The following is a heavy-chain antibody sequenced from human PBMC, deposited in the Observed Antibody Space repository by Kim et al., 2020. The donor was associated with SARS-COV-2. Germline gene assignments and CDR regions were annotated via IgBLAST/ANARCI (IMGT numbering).Heavy chain of an antibody. V-gene: IGHV3-23*01. CDR1: GFTFSSYA. D-gene: IGHD6-13*01. CDR2: ISGSGTST. Sequence: GGSLRLSCAASGFTFSSYAMSWVRQAPGKGLEWVSAISGSGTSTYYADSVKGRFTISRDNSKNTLYLQMNSLRAEDTAVYYCAKPPSSSWSDYYYHGMDVWGQGTTVTVSS. J-gene: IGHJ6*02. CDR3: AKPPSSSWSDYYYHGMDV.